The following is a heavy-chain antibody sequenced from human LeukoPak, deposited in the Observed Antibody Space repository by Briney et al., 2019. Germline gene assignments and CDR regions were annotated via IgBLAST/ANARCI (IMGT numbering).Heavy chain of an antibody. CDR1: GFTFSSYS. J-gene: IGHJ4*02. CDR2: IRSSSSYI. D-gene: IGHD3-10*01. CDR3: VTDYYGSGSYNDY. V-gene: IGHV3-21*01. Sequence: PGGSLRLACAASGFTFSSYSMNWVRQAPGKGLEWVSFIRSSSSYIYYADSVKGRFTISRDNAKNSLYLQMNSLRAEDTAVYYCVTDYYGSGSYNDYWGQGTLVTVSS.